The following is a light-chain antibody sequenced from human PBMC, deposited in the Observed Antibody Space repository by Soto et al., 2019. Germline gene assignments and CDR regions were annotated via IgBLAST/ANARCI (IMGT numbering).Light chain of an antibody. CDR1: QSIGDY. CDR2: TAS. J-gene: IGKJ2*01. Sequence: DIQMTQSPSTLSASIGDRVSITCRASQSIGDYLAWYQQKPGKAPNLLIYTASSLQSGVPSRFSGSGSGTEFTLTISSLQPDDFATYYCQQYDIYPYTFGQGTKLEIK. V-gene: IGKV1-5*03. CDR3: QQYDIYPYT.